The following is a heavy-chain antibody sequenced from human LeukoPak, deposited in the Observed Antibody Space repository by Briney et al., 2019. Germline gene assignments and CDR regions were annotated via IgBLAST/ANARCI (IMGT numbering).Heavy chain of an antibody. V-gene: IGHV3-30-3*02. CDR2: ISYDGSSK. Sequence: QAGGSLRLSCAASGFTFSNYAIHWVRQAPGKGLEWVAVISYDGSSKYSADSVKGRFTISRDNSKNTLYLQMNSLRAEDTAVYYCAKYGPTVNWGQGTLVTVSS. CDR3: AKYGPTVN. J-gene: IGHJ4*02. D-gene: IGHD4-17*01. CDR1: GFTFSNYA.